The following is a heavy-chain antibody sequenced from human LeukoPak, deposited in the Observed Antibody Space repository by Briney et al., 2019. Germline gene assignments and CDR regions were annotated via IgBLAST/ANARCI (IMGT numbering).Heavy chain of an antibody. CDR2: ISVDNADT. V-gene: IGHV1-18*04. Sequence: ASVKVSCKASGYTFTNYYMHWVRQAPGQGLEWMGWISVDNADTNYAQNLQGRVIMTTDTSTSTAYMELRSLTSDDTAVYYCARGLLLGTTTAGILGYWGQGTLVTVSS. D-gene: IGHD1-1*01. J-gene: IGHJ4*02. CDR3: ARGLLLGTTTAGILGY. CDR1: GYTFTNYY.